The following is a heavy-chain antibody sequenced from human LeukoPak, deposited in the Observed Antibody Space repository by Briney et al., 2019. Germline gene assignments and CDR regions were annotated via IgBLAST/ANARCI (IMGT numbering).Heavy chain of an antibody. CDR3: AKDGGQGADY. CDR2: ISGSSGST. V-gene: IGHV3-23*01. CDR1: GFTFSSYG. J-gene: IGHJ4*02. Sequence: GGSLRLSCAASGFTFSSYGMSWVRQAPGKGLEWVSGISGSSGSTYYADSVKGRFTISRDNSKNTLYLQMNSLRAEDTAVYYCAKDGGQGADYWGQGTLVTVSS. D-gene: IGHD3-16*01.